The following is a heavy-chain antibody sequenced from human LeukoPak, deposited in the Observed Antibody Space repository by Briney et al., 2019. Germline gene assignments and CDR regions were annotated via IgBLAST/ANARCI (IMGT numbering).Heavy chain of an antibody. Sequence: GGSLRLSCAASGFTFSRYAMSWVRQAPGKGLEWVSAMSGSGDNSYYADSVKGRFTISRDNSKNTLYLQMNSLRVEDTAVYYCAKDLSSGWYFDYWGQGTLVTVSS. V-gene: IGHV3-23*01. D-gene: IGHD6-19*01. J-gene: IGHJ4*02. CDR3: AKDLSSGWYFDY. CDR1: GFTFSRYA. CDR2: MSGSGDNS.